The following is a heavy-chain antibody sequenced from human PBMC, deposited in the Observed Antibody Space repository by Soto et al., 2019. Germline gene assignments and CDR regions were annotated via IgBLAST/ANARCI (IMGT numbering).Heavy chain of an antibody. D-gene: IGHD6-19*01. J-gene: IGHJ4*02. CDR3: ARERLNTGWYGFDY. CDR1: GYTFANYD. CDR2: VSNKNGVT. Sequence: QVQLVQSGGEVKKPGASVKVSCKTSGYTFANYDFSWVRQAPGQGLEWMGWVSNKNGVTSYAEKFRDRVTITTDTSTSTVYMELRSLTSDDTAVYFCARERLNTGWYGFDYCGQGAQVTVSS. V-gene: IGHV1-18*04.